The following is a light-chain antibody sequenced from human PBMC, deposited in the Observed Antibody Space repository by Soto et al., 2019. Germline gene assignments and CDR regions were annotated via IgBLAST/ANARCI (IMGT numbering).Light chain of an antibody. CDR2: EVS. CDR3: CSYAGNDNSVV. V-gene: IGLV2-8*01. CDR1: CSDVGGYNY. Sequence: QSALTQPPSASGSPGQSVTISCTGTCSDVGGYNYVSWYQQHPGKAPKLMICEVSKRPSGVSDRFSASKSGNTASLTVSGLQGEQEDDEAYCSYAGNDNSVVFGGGTKLTVL. J-gene: IGLJ2*01.